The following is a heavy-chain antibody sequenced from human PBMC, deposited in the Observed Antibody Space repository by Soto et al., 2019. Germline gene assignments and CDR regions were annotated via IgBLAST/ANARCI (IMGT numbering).Heavy chain of an antibody. CDR2: VYYSGTT. CDR1: GGSIRNGDYY. J-gene: IGHJ4*02. V-gene: IGHV4-30-4*01. Sequence: SETLSLTCTVSGGSIRNGDYYWGWIRQPPGKGLEWIGYVYYSGTTYSHPSLNSRVSISVDTSENKFSLRLTSVTAADTAVYYCVTVNLVGAAYYFDYWGPGTLVTVSS. D-gene: IGHD1-26*01. CDR3: VTVNLVGAAYYFDY.